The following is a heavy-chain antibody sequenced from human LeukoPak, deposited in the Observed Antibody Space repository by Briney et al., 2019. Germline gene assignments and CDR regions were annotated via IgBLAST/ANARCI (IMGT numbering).Heavy chain of an antibody. CDR3: ARGDYYDSSGYYLWSHYYYYGMDV. V-gene: IGHV3-33*01. CDR2: IWYDGSNK. J-gene: IGHJ6*02. Sequence: PGGSLRLSCAASGFTFSSYGMHWVRQAPGKGLEWVAVIWYDGSNKYYADSVKGRFTISRDNSKNTLYLQMNSLRAEDTAVYYCARGDYYDSSGYYLWSHYYYYGMDVWGQGTTVTVSS. CDR1: GFTFSSYG. D-gene: IGHD3-22*01.